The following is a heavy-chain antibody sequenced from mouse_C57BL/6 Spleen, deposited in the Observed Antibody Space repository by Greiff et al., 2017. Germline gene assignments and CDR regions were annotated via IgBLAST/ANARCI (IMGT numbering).Heavy chain of an antibody. D-gene: IGHD2-5*01. V-gene: IGHV1-72*01. J-gene: IGHJ2*01. Sequence: QVQLQQPGAELVKPGASVKLSCKASGYTFTSYWMHWVKQRPGRGLEWIGRIDPYSGGTKYNEKFKSKATLTVDKPSSTAYMQLSSLTSDDSAVYYCARVAYYSNYGGVCFDYWGQGTTLTVSS. CDR2: IDPYSGGT. CDR1: GYTFTSYW. CDR3: ARVAYYSNYGGVCFDY.